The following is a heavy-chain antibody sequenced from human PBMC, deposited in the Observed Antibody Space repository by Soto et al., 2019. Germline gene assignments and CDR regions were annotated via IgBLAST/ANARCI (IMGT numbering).Heavy chain of an antibody. Sequence: QVQLVQSGAELKKPGSSVKVSCKASGDTFSFYTINWVRQAPGLGLEWMGRVNPILSMSNYAQKFQGRVTMTADKSTSTAHMELRSLRSADTAFYCWATSYGSGYRAFDYWGQGALGTVST. CDR1: GDTFSFYT. V-gene: IGHV1-69*02. D-gene: IGHD3-10*01. CDR3: ATSYGSGYRAFDY. J-gene: IGHJ4*02. CDR2: VNPILSMS.